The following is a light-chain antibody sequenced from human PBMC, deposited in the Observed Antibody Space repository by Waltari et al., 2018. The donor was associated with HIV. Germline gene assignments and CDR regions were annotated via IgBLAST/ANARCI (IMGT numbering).Light chain of an antibody. J-gene: IGLJ2*01. CDR3: GTWDSSLSAYVV. CDR2: DNN. V-gene: IGLV1-51*01. Sequence: QSVFTQPPSVSAAPGQKVTIPCPGSSSNIGNTYVPWYQQLPGTAPKLLIYDNNKRPSGIPDRFSGSKSGTSATLGITGLQTGDEADYYCGTWDSSLSAYVVFGGGTKLTVL. CDR1: SSNIGNTY.